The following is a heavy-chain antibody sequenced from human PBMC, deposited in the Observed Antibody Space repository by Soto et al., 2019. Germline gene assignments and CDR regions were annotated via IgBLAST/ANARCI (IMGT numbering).Heavy chain of an antibody. CDR2: ISSTGETT. J-gene: IGHJ4*02. Sequence: EVQLVESGGGLVPPGGSLRLSCAASGFTFSTYSMNWVRQAPGKGLEWVSFISSTGETTYYADSVKGRLTISRDNATNSLFLQMNSLAAEDMAVYYCARDVRLPDYWGQGTLVTVSS. V-gene: IGHV3-48*01. CDR1: GFTFSTYS. D-gene: IGHD3-10*02. CDR3: ARDVRLPDY.